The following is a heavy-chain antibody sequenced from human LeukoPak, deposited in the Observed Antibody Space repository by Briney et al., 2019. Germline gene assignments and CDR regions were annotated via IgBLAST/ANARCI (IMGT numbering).Heavy chain of an antibody. D-gene: IGHD3-22*01. J-gene: IGHJ4*02. CDR3: ARDIGSGSYYDY. CDR1: GFTFSSYW. V-gene: IGHV3-7*01. Sequence: GGSLRLSCTASGFTFSSYWMSWVRQAPGKGLEWVANIKQDGSKKSYVDSVKGRFTISGDNAKNSLYLQMNSLRAEDTAVYYCARDIGSGSYYDYWGQGTLVTVSS. CDR2: IKQDGSKK.